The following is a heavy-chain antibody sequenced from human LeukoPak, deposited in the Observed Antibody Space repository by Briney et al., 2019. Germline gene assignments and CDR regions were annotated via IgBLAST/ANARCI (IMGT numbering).Heavy chain of an antibody. V-gene: IGHV4-31*02. CDR3: ARASKGYLWAFDY. CDR2: IYYSGST. J-gene: IGHJ4*02. Sequence: SETLSLTWTVSGGSISSGGYYWSWIRQHPGKGLEWIGYIYYSGSTYYNPSLKSRVTISVDTSKNQFSLKLSSVTAADTAVYYCARASKGYLWAFDYWGQGTLVTVSS. D-gene: IGHD3-16*02. CDR1: GGSISSGGYY.